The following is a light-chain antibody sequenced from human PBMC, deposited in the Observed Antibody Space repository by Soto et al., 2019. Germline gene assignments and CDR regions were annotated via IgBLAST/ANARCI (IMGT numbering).Light chain of an antibody. CDR2: ATS. Sequence: AIQMTQSPSSLSAPLGDRVTITCRASQGIRGDLGWYQQKPGKAPKLLISATSTLQSGVPSRFSGRGSGTNFTLTISSLQPEDFATYYCIQDFISPLTVGQGTKVEL. J-gene: IGKJ1*01. V-gene: IGKV1-6*01. CDR3: IQDFISPLT. CDR1: QGIRGD.